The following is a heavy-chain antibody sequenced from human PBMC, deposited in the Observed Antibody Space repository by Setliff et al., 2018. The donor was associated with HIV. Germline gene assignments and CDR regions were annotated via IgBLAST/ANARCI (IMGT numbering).Heavy chain of an antibody. J-gene: IGHJ4*02. CDR1: GDSISGFY. V-gene: IGHV4-59*01. CDR3: AREGYYDSSGYSAFDY. CDR2: IYSSGST. D-gene: IGHD3-22*01. Sequence: PSETLSLTCTVSGDSISGFYWSWIRQPPGKGLEWIGHIYSSGSTNYNPSLKSRVTISVDTSKNQISLKLSSVTAADTAVYYCAREGYYDSSGYSAFDYWGQGTLVTVSS.